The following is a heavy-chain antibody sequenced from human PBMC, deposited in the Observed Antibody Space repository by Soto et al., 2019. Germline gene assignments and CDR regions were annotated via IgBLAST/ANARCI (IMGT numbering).Heavy chain of an antibody. Sequence: QVQLVESGGGVVQPGRSLRLSCTASGVTMSHYGMHWVRQAPGKGLEWVAVIWNDGRNTNYIYAVRGRFTVSRDNIKNVLYLQMNSLRVDDTAVYYCTRGNPPHVAGLFDFWGQGTLVTVSS. V-gene: IGHV3-33*01. CDR1: GVTMSHYG. D-gene: IGHD6-19*01. CDR3: TRGNPPHVAGLFDF. J-gene: IGHJ4*02. CDR2: IWNDGRNT.